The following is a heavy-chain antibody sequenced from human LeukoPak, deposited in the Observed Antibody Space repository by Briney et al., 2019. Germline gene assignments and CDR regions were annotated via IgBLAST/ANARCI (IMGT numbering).Heavy chain of an antibody. D-gene: IGHD3-3*01. J-gene: IGHJ1*01. V-gene: IGHV1-18*01. CDR1: GYAFSSHP. Sequence: GASVKVSCKAPGYAFSSHPVTWVRQAPGQGLEWMGWISAYSGNTSYAQRFQGRVTMSTETSTNTAYMELTSLRSDDTAIYFCARGSSSQYFRYWGQGTLVTVSS. CDR2: ISAYSGNT. CDR3: ARGSSSQYFRY.